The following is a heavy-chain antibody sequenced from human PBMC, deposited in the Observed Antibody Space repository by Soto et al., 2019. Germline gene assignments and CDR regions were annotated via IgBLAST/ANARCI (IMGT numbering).Heavy chain of an antibody. J-gene: IGHJ5*02. V-gene: IGHV3-21*01. CDR1: GFTFSSYS. Sequence: GGSLRLSCAASGFTFSSYSMNWVHQAPGKGLEWVSSISSSSSYIYYADSVKGRFTISRDNAKNSLYLQMNSLRAEDTAVYYCARDQPTTYDFWSGYYFWFDPWGQGTLVTVSS. CDR3: ARDQPTTYDFWSGYYFWFDP. D-gene: IGHD3-3*01. CDR2: ISSSSSYI.